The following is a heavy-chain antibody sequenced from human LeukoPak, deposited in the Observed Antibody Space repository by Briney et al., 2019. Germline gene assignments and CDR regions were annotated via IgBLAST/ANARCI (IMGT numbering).Heavy chain of an antibody. D-gene: IGHD3-10*01. J-gene: IGHJ4*02. V-gene: IGHV4-34*01. Sequence: RSDTLSLTCAVDGGFFNCYYWSWIRQPPGKGLEWIGEINHSRSTYYNPSLKGRVTISVDTSKNQFSLKLNSVTAADTAVYFCARATNDGSGRTYYFDYWGQGILVTVSS. CDR2: INHSRST. CDR1: GGFFNCYY. CDR3: ARATNDGSGRTYYFDY.